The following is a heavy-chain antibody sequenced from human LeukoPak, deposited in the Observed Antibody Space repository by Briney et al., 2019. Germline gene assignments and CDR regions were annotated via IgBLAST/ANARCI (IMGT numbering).Heavy chain of an antibody. CDR2: ISYDGSNK. V-gene: IGHV3-30*03. Sequence: GRSLRLSCAASGFTFSSYGMHWVRQAPGKGLEWVAVISYDGSNKYYADSVKGRFTISRDNSKNTLYLQMNSLRAEDTAVYYCARANYDFWSGFDYWGQGTLVTVSS. D-gene: IGHD3-3*01. CDR1: GFTFSSYG. CDR3: ARANYDFWSGFDY. J-gene: IGHJ4*02.